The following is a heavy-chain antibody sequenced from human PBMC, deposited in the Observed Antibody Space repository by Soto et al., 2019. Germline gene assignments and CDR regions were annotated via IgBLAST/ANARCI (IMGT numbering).Heavy chain of an antibody. CDR1: GFTFRSYA. CDR3: AKDRELLWFGEPLYFDY. CDR2: ISGSGGST. Sequence: GRSLRLSCTALGFTFRSYAMSWVRQAPGKGLEWVSAISGSGGSTYSADSVKGRFTISRDNSKNTLYLQMNSRRAEDTAVYYCAKDRELLWFGEPLYFDYLGQGTLVTVSS. V-gene: IGHV3-23*01. D-gene: IGHD3-10*01. J-gene: IGHJ4*02.